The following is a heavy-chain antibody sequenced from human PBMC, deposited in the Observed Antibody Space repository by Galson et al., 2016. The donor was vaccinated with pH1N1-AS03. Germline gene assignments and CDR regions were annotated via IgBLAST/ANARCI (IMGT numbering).Heavy chain of an antibody. CDR2: INTNTGNP. CDR1: GYTFNTYD. J-gene: IGHJ3*02. V-gene: IGHV7-4-1*02. CDR3: ARDKSGSVQDAFDI. Sequence: SVKVSCKASGYTFNTYDMNWVRQAPGQGLEWMGWINTNTGNPTYAQGFTGRFVFSLDTSVSTAYLHISSLKAEDTAVYYCARDKSGSVQDAFDIWGQGTMVTVSS. D-gene: IGHD5/OR15-5a*01.